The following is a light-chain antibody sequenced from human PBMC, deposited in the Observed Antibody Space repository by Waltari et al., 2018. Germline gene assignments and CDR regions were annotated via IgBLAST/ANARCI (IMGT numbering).Light chain of an antibody. V-gene: IGKV3-20*01. CDR1: QTVFNNF. CDR2: EGS. Sequence: EIVLTQSPGTLSLSPGERATLSCRASQTVFNNFLAWYQQRPGQAPRLVMFEGSSRATGIPHRFSGSGSGTDFTLTITRLEPEDFAVYYCQQYGISPRTFGQGTKVELK. J-gene: IGKJ1*01. CDR3: QQYGISPRT.